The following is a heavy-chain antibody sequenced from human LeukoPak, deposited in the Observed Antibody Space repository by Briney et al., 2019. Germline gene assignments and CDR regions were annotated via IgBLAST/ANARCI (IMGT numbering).Heavy chain of an antibody. Sequence: PSETLSLTCTVSGGSINSYYWSWIRQPPGKGLEWIGYIYYGGSTEYNPSLKGRVTISVDTSKNQFSLKMSSVTAADTAVYYCARARNGHINNWFDPWGQGTLVTVSS. CDR3: ARARNGHINNWFDP. CDR1: GGSINSYY. V-gene: IGHV4-59*01. D-gene: IGHD5-24*01. J-gene: IGHJ5*02. CDR2: IYYGGST.